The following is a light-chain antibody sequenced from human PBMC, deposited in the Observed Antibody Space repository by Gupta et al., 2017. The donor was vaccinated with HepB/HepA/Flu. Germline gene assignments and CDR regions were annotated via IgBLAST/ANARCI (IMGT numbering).Light chain of an antibody. Sequence: SVRTQPPSVSGAAGQRVTISCTGSSSNIVAGYDVHWYQQVPRTPTRLLIHTNNNRPSGVHGRFSGSKSGTSASLAITGLQAEDEADYYCQYFDNRLRVVFGGGTRLTV. V-gene: IGLV1-40*01. J-gene: IGLJ2*01. CDR2: TNN. CDR1: SSNIVAGYD. CDR3: QYFDNRLRVV.